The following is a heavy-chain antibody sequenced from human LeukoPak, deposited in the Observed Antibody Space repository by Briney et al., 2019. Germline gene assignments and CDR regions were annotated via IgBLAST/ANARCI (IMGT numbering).Heavy chain of an antibody. D-gene: IGHD5-18*01. CDR3: AKASGYNYGYPFDY. CDR1: GFTFSDYY. V-gene: IGHV3-11*05. CDR2: ISSSSSYT. Sequence: KTGGSLRLSCAASGFTFSDYYMSWIRQAPGKGLEWVSYISSSSSYTNYADSVKGRFTISRDNSKNTLYLQMNSLRAEDTAVYYCAKASGYNYGYPFDYWGQGTLVTVSS. J-gene: IGHJ4*02.